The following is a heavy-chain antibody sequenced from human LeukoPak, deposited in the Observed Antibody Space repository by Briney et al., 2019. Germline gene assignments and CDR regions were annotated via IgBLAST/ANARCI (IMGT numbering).Heavy chain of an antibody. CDR1: GGSISSGDYY. Sequence: SETLSLTCTVSGGSISSGDYYWSWIRQPPGKGLEWIGYIYYSGSTYYNPSLKSRVTISVDTSKNQFSLKLSSVTAADTAVYYCARWGRRVEWLLYDYYYGMDVWGQGTTDTVSS. V-gene: IGHV4-30-4*01. CDR2: IYYSGST. CDR3: ARWGRRVEWLLYDYYYGMDV. D-gene: IGHD3-3*01. J-gene: IGHJ6*02.